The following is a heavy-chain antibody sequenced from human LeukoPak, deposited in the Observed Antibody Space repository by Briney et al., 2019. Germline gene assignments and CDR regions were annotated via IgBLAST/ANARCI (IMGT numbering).Heavy chain of an antibody. CDR2: IRFDGNKK. CDR3: AKAEWELRRPGAFDI. D-gene: IGHD1-26*01. J-gene: IGHJ3*02. CDR1: GFTFSTYD. Sequence: PGGSLRLSCVAPGFTFSTYDIPWVRQASGKGLEWVAFIRFDGNKKDYADAVKGRFTISRDNSKNPLYLQMNSLRAEDTAVYYCAKAEWELRRPGAFDIWGQGTMVTVSS. V-gene: IGHV3-30*02.